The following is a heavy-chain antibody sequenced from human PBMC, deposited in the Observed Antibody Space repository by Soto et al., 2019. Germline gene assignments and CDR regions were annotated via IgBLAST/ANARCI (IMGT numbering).Heavy chain of an antibody. Sequence: QLVESGVGLVQPGGSLRLSCVASGFTFSNYWMDWVRQAPGKGLEWVANIKKDGSDKNYVDSVKGRFTISRDNAKNSVFIQMNSLRAEDTAVYYCVRDVDGDLDYWGQGTLVTVSS. D-gene: IGHD3-10*01. CDR3: VRDVDGDLDY. CDR2: IKKDGSDK. V-gene: IGHV3-7*03. J-gene: IGHJ4*02. CDR1: GFTFSNYW.